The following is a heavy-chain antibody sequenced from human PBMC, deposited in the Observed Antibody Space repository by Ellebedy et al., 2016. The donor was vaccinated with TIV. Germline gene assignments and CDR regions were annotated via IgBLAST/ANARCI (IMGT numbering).Heavy chain of an antibody. V-gene: IGHV3-30-3*01. D-gene: IGHD4-17*01. Sequence: GESLKISCAASGFTFSSYDMHWVRQAPGKGLEWVAVISHDGSNKYYADSVKGRFTISRDNSKNTLYVQMNSLRAEDTAVYYCAGGSGDLPFDYWGQGTLVTVSS. CDR1: GFTFSSYD. CDR3: AGGSGDLPFDY. J-gene: IGHJ4*02. CDR2: ISHDGSNK.